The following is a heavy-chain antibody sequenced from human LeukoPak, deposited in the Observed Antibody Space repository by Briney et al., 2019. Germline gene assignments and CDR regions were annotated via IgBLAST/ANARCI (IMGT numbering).Heavy chain of an antibody. CDR1: GYTFTSYG. Sequence: GASVKVSCKASGYTFTSYGISWVRQAPGQGLEWMGWISAYNGNTNYAQKLQGRVTMTTDTSTSTAYMELRSLRSDDTAVYYCAREGDGFGIFGVVIKREYAFDIWGQGTMVTVSS. V-gene: IGHV1-18*01. D-gene: IGHD3-3*01. J-gene: IGHJ3*02. CDR2: ISAYNGNT. CDR3: AREGDGFGIFGVVIKREYAFDI.